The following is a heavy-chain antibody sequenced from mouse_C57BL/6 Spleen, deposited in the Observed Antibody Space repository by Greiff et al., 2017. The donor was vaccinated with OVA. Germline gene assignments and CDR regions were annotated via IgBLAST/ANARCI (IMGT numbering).Heavy chain of an antibody. Sequence: EVQVVESGGGLVQPKGSLKLSCAASGFSFNTYAMNWVRQAPGKGLEWVARIRNKSNNYATYYADSVKDRFTISRDDSDSMLYLQMNNLKTEDTAMYYGVRQYYEYFDYWGQGTTLTVSS. V-gene: IGHV10-1*01. CDR2: IRNKSNNYAT. D-gene: IGHD1-1*01. CDR3: VRQYYEYFDY. J-gene: IGHJ2*01. CDR1: GFSFNTYA.